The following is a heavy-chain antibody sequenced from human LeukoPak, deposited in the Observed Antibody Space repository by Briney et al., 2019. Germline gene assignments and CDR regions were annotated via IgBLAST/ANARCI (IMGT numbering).Heavy chain of an antibody. V-gene: IGHV3-7*01. CDR3: ARGRDIVVVVAATETFDY. Sequence: GGSLRLSCAASGFTFSSHWMSWVRQAPGKGLEWVANIKKDGSEKYYVDSVKGRLTISRDNAKNSLYLQVNSLRAEDTAVYYCARGRDIVVVVAATETFDYWGQGTLVTVSS. CDR2: IKKDGSEK. D-gene: IGHD2-15*01. J-gene: IGHJ4*02. CDR1: GFTFSSHW.